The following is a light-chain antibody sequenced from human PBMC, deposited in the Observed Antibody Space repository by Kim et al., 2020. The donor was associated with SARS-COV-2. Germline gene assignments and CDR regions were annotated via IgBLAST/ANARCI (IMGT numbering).Light chain of an antibody. Sequence: SRGERATGACRASQSISNNYLAWYQQKPGQAPRLLIYDTASRVTGIADRCSGSGSGTDFTLTISRLEPEEFAVFHCQQYGSSPHAFGQGTKLEI. V-gene: IGKV3-20*01. CDR1: QSISNNY. CDR2: DTA. J-gene: IGKJ2*01. CDR3: QQYGSSPHA.